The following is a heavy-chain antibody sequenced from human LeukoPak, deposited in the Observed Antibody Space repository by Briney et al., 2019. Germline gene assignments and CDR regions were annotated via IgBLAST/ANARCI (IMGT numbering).Heavy chain of an antibody. Sequence: SETLSLTCTVSGGSISSYYWSWIRQPPGKGLEWIGYIYYSGSTNYNPSLKSRVTISVDTSKNQFSLKLTSVTAADAAVYYCARDLTARGSFDYWGQGILVSVSS. V-gene: IGHV4-59*12. CDR2: IYYSGST. D-gene: IGHD3-16*01. CDR3: ARDLTARGSFDY. CDR1: GGSISSYY. J-gene: IGHJ4*02.